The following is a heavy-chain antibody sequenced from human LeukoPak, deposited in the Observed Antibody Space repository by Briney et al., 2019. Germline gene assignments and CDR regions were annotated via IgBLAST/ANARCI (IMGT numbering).Heavy chain of an antibody. Sequence: SVKVSCKASGGTFSSYAITWVRQAPGQGLEWMGEIIPIFGTSNYAQKFQGRLTITADESTSTAYMELSSLRSEDTAVYYCARRGAVAGYNFDYWGQGTLVTVSS. CDR1: GGTFSSYA. J-gene: IGHJ4*02. CDR3: ARRGAVAGYNFDY. D-gene: IGHD6-19*01. CDR2: IIPIFGTS. V-gene: IGHV1-69*13.